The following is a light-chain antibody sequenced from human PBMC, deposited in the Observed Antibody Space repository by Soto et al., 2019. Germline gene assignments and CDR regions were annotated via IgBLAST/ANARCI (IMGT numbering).Light chain of an antibody. J-gene: IGLJ3*02. Sequence: QSVLTQPPSVSGAPGQRVTISCTGSSSNIGAGYDVHWYQQLPGTAPKLLIYGNSNRPSGVPDRFSASNSGTSASLAITGFQAEDGADYYCQSYASSLSARVFGGGTKVTVL. V-gene: IGLV1-40*01. CDR3: QSYASSLSARV. CDR2: GNS. CDR1: SSNIGAGYD.